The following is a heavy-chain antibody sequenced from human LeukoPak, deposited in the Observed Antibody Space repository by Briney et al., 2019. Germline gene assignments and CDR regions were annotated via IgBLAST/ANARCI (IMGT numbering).Heavy chain of an antibody. CDR2: MNPNSGNT. CDR1: RYTFTSYD. J-gene: IGHJ4*02. Sequence: GASVKVSCKASRYTFTSYDINWVRQATGQGLEWMGWMNPNSGNTGYAQKFQGRVTITRNTSISTAYMELSSLRSEDTAVYYCARGRTNYYYDSSGYYPYYFDYWGQGTLVTVSS. V-gene: IGHV1-8*03. D-gene: IGHD3-22*01. CDR3: ARGRTNYYYDSSGYYPYYFDY.